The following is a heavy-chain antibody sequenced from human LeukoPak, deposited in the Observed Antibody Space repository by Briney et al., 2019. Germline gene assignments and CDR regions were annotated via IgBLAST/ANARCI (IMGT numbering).Heavy chain of an antibody. D-gene: IGHD6-13*01. J-gene: IGHJ4*02. V-gene: IGHV3-23*01. Sequence: GGSLRLSCAASGFTSSSYALNWVRQAPGKGLEWVATVSGSGDRMYHADSVKGRFTISRDNSKSTIYLQMNSLRAEDTALYYCAKAAAAPGFDFWGQGTLVTVSS. CDR3: AKAAAAPGFDF. CDR2: VSGSGDRM. CDR1: GFTSSSYA.